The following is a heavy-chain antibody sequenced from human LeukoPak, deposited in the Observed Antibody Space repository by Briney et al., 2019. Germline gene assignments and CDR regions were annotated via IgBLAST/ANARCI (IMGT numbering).Heavy chain of an antibody. J-gene: IGHJ5*02. D-gene: IGHD3-10*01. CDR1: GGSISSGSYY. CDR3: ARGYFYGSGTYYKT. CDR2: IYTSGST. Sequence: SETLSHTCTVSGGSISSGSYYWSWIRQPAGKGLEWIGRIYTSGSTNYNPSLNSRVTISVDTSKNQFSLKLNSVTAADTAVYYCARGYFYGSGTYYKTWGQGTLVTVSS. V-gene: IGHV4-61*02.